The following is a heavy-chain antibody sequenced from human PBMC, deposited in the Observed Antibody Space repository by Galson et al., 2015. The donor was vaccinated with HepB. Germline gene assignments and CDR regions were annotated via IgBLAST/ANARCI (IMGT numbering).Heavy chain of an antibody. CDR2: VIPILGIA. J-gene: IGHJ3*02. CDR1: GGTFSNYT. CDR3: ASAGGSSWLPDAFDI. V-gene: IGHV1-69*02. D-gene: IGHD6-13*01. Sequence: SVKVSCKASGGTFSNYTFSWVRQAPGQGLGWMGRVIPILGIAEYAQNFQGRVTIMADKSTSTAYMDLRSLRSEDTAMYYCASAGGSSWLPDAFDIWGQGTVVTVSP.